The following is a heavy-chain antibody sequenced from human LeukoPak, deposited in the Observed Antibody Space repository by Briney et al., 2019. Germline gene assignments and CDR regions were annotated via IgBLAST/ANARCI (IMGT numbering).Heavy chain of an antibody. CDR1: GFTFSDYY. Sequence: GGSLRLSCAASGFTFSDYYMSWLRQAPGQELEWVSYISSSSSTMYYADSVKGRFTISRDNAKNSLYLQMNSLRAEDTAVYYGARDLRGWLGQYYGMDVWGQGTTVTVAS. V-gene: IGHV3-11*04. J-gene: IGHJ6*02. CDR2: ISSSSSTM. CDR3: ARDLRGWLGQYYGMDV. D-gene: IGHD5-12*01.